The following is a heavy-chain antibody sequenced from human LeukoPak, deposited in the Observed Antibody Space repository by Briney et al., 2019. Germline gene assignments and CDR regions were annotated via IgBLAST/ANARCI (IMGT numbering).Heavy chain of an antibody. Sequence: SETLSLTCAVYGGSFSGYYWSWIRQAPGKGLEWIGEINHSGSPDYNPSLKSRVTISVDTSKNQFSLKLSSVNDADTAVYYCAKWEDYSSSFPYWGQGTLVTVSS. CDR1: GGSFSGYY. CDR2: INHSGSP. J-gene: IGHJ4*02. CDR3: AKWEDYSSSFPY. D-gene: IGHD6-6*01. V-gene: IGHV4-34*01.